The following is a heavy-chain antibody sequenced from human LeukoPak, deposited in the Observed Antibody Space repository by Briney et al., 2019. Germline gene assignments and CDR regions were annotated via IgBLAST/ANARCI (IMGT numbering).Heavy chain of an antibody. J-gene: IGHJ5*02. CDR2: ISSSSSYI. CDR3: ARDGGQYSSSWKENWFDP. Sequence: GGSLRLSCAASGFTFSSYAMNWVRQAPGKGLEWASSISSSSSYIYYADSVRGRFTISRDNAKNSLYLQMNSLRAEDTAVYYCARDGGQYSSSWKENWFDPWGQGTLVTVSS. V-gene: IGHV3-21*01. D-gene: IGHD6-13*01. CDR1: GFTFSSYA.